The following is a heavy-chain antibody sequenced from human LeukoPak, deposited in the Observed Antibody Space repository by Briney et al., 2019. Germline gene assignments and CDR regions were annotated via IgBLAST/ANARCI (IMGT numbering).Heavy chain of an antibody. CDR3: AKDQGSGSVFDY. V-gene: IGHV3-23*01. CDR2: ISGSGGST. CDR1: GFTFSSYA. J-gene: IGHJ4*02. Sequence: GASLRLSCAASGFTFSSYAMSWVRQAPGKGLERVSAISGSGGSTYYADSVKGRFTISRDNSKNTLYLQMNSLRAEDTAVYYCAKDQGSGSVFDYWGQGTLVTVSS. D-gene: IGHD1-26*01.